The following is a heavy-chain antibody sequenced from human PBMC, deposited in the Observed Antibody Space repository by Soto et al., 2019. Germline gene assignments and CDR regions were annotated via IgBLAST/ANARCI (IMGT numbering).Heavy chain of an antibody. V-gene: IGHV1-18*01. J-gene: IGHJ6*02. CDR2: ISAYNGNT. CDR3: ASFRSPRTAGASYYYYGMDV. Sequence: GASVKASCKASGYTFTTYGISWVRQAPGQGLEWMGWISAYNGNTNYAQKLQGRVTMTTDTSTSTAYMELRSLRSDDTAVYYCASFRSPRTAGASYYYYGMDVWGQGTTVTVSS. CDR1: GYTFTTYG. D-gene: IGHD6-19*01.